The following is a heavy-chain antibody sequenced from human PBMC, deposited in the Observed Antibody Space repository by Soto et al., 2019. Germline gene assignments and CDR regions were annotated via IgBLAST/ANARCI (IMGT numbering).Heavy chain of an antibody. CDR2: ISYDRSNK. J-gene: IGHJ5*02. D-gene: IGHD1-20*01. CDR1: GFTFSSYA. Sequence: QVQLVESGGGVVQPGRSLRLSCAASGFTFSSYAMHWVRQAPGKGLEWVAVISYDRSNKYYADSVKGRFTISRDNSKNTLYLQMNSLRAEDTAVYYCARGAITGTTYVDWFDPWGQGTLVTVSS. V-gene: IGHV3-30-3*01. CDR3: ARGAITGTTYVDWFDP.